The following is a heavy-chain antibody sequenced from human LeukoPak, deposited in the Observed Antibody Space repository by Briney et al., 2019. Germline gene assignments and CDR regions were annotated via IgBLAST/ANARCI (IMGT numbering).Heavy chain of an antibody. CDR2: ISGLGSNT. Sequence: GGSLRLSCAASGLTFSSYAMSWVRQAPGKGLEWVSGISGLGSNTYYADSVKGRFTISRDNSENTLYLQMNSLRAEDMAVYYCAKGHMVRGSYGMDVWGKGTTVTVSS. D-gene: IGHD3-10*01. CDR3: AKGHMVRGSYGMDV. V-gene: IGHV3-23*01. J-gene: IGHJ6*04. CDR1: GLTFSSYA.